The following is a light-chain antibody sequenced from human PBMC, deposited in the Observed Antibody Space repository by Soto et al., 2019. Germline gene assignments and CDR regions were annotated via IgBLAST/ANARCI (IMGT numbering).Light chain of an antibody. V-gene: IGKV1-5*03. CDR2: KAS. CDR1: QSISSW. J-gene: IGKJ1*01. CDR3: QQYSSYPWT. Sequence: DIQMTQSPSTLSASVGDRVTITCRASQSISSWLAWYQQKPGKAPNLLIYKASSLASGVPSRFSGSGSGTEFTLTISSLQPDDFAAYYCQQYSSYPWTFGQGTKVEIK.